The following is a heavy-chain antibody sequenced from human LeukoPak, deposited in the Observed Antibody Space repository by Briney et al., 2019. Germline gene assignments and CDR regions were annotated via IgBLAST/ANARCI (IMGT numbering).Heavy chain of an antibody. D-gene: IGHD2-2*01. J-gene: IGHJ5*02. CDR2: IFYSGST. V-gene: IGHV4-39*07. Sequence: SETLSLTCTVSGGSISTSNYYWGWIRQPPGKGLEWIGNIFYSGSTYYSPSLKSRVTLSVDTSKNQFSLKLSSVTAADTAVYYCARVVVRNWFDPWGQGTLVTVSS. CDR3: ARVVVRNWFDP. CDR1: GGSISTSNYY.